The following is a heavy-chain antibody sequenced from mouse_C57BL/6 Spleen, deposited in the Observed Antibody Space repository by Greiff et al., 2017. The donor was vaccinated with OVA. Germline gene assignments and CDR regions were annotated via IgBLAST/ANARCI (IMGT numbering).Heavy chain of an antibody. CDR1: GYTFTSYG. CDR3: ARSKGPFDY. Sequence: VKLMESGAELARPGASVKLSCKASGYTFTSYGISWVKQRTGQGLEWIGEIYPRSGNTYYNEKFKGKATLTADKSSSTAYMELRSLTSEDSAVYFCARSKGPFDYWGQGTTLTVSS. CDR2: IYPRSGNT. J-gene: IGHJ2*01. D-gene: IGHD3-3*01. V-gene: IGHV1-81*01.